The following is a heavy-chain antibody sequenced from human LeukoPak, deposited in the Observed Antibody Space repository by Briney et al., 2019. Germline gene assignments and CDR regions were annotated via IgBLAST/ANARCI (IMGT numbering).Heavy chain of an antibody. D-gene: IGHD5-12*01. CDR1: GFTVSSNY. CDR3: ARVDSGYDSSLNY. V-gene: IGHV3-53*01. J-gene: IGHJ4*02. Sequence: GGSLRLSCAASGFTVSSNYMSWVRQAPGKRLEWVSVIYSGGSTYYADSVKGRFTISRDNSKNTLYLQMNSLRAEDTAVYYCARVDSGYDSSLNYWGQGTLVTVSS. CDR2: IYSGGST.